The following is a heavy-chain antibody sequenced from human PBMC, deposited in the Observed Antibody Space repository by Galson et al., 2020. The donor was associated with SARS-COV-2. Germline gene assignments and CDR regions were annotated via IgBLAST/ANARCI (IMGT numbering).Heavy chain of an antibody. CDR2: IKSKTDGGTT. J-gene: IGHJ4*02. CDR1: GFSFSNAW. Sequence: GGSLSLSCAASGFSFSNAWMSWVHQAPGKGLEWVGRIKSKTDGGTTDYAAPVKGRFTISRDDSNNTLYLQMNSLKTEDTAVFYCTTDLHDYGDRDYWGQGTLVTVSS. D-gene: IGHD4-17*01. V-gene: IGHV3-15*01. CDR3: TTDLHDYGDRDY.